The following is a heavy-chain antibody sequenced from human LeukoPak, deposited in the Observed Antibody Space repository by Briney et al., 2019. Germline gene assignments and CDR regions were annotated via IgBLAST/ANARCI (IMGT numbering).Heavy chain of an antibody. J-gene: IGHJ4*02. D-gene: IGHD4-11*01. CDR1: GFGFSNYW. CDR2: MNEDGSEK. CDR3: ARDRGYSNFDY. Sequence: GGSLRLSCAASGFGFSNYWMSWVRQAPGKGLEWVANMNEDGSEKNYVDSVKGRFTISRDNAQDSLYLQMNSLRAEDTAVYYCARDRGYSNFDYWGQGTMLTVSS. V-gene: IGHV3-7*01.